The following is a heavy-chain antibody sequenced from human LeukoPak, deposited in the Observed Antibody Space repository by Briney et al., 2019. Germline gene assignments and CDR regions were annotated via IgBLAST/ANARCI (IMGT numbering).Heavy chain of an antibody. CDR1: GYTFNNHG. Sequence: GASVKVSCKASGYTFNNHGISWVRQAPGQGLEWMGWISGYNGQTDYAQKFQGRDTLTTDTTTSTAYMEVRSLTSDDTAMYYCARDVRVSQFDYWGQGTLVTVSS. CDR2: ISGYNGQT. V-gene: IGHV1-18*01. CDR3: ARDVRVSQFDY. J-gene: IGHJ4*02.